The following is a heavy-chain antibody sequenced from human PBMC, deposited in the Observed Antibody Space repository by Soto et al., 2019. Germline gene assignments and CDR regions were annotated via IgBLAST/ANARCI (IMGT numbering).Heavy chain of an antibody. J-gene: IGHJ6*02. CDR3: ARGDSRNYYYYGMDV. V-gene: IGHV1-18*01. CDR1: GYTFTSYG. D-gene: IGHD6-13*01. Sequence: ASVKVSCKASGYTFTSYGISWVRQAPGQGLEWMGWISAYNGNTNYAQKLQGRVTMTTDTSTSTAYMELRSLRSDDTAVYYCARGDSRNYYYYGMDVWGQGTTVTVSS. CDR2: ISAYNGNT.